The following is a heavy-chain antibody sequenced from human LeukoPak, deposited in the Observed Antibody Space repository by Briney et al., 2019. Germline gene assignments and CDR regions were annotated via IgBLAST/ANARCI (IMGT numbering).Heavy chain of an antibody. CDR2: ISWNSGSI. J-gene: IGHJ4*02. V-gene: IGHV3-9*01. Sequence: GRSLRLSCAASGFTFDDYAMHWVRQAPGKGLEWVSGISWNSGSIGYADSVKGRFAISRDNANNTLYLQMNSVRAEDTAVYYCARDATLVRGVIDYWGQGTLVTVSS. CDR1: GFTFDDYA. D-gene: IGHD3-10*01. CDR3: ARDATLVRGVIDY.